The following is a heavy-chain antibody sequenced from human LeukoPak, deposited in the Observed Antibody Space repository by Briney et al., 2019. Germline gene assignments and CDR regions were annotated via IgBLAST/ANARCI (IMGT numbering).Heavy chain of an antibody. D-gene: IGHD6-13*01. J-gene: IGHJ4*02. V-gene: IGHV1-46*01. CDR3: ARSIAAAGTGGVYFDY. Sequence: ASVKVSCKASGYTFTSYYMHWVRQAPGQGLEWMGIINPSGGSTSYAQKFQGRVTMTRNTSISTAYMELSSLRSEDTAVYYCARSIAAAGTGGVYFDYWGQGTLVTVSS. CDR1: GYTFTSYY. CDR2: INPSGGST.